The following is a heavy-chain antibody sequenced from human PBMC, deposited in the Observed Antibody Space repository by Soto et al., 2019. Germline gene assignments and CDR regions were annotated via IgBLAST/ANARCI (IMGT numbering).Heavy chain of an antibody. V-gene: IGHV3-7*01. CDR1: GFTFSSSW. J-gene: IGHJ4*02. D-gene: IGHD3-10*01. CDR3: SRDPGFGAIDY. CDR2: INPDGSVA. Sequence: GGSLRLSCAASGFTFSSSWMAWVRQAPGKGLEWVALINPDGSVASYVGSVRGRFIISRDNAQNSLYLQMNSVSAEDTAVYYCSRDPGFGAIDYWGQGTLVTVSS.